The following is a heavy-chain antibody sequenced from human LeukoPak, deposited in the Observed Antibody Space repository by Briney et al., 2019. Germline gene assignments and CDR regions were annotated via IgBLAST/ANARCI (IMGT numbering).Heavy chain of an antibody. D-gene: IGHD4-17*01. CDR3: AGDTAWPDYYYYYYMDV. V-gene: IGHV3-48*01. Sequence: PGGSLRLSCAASGFTFSSYSMNWVRQAPGKGLEWVSYISSSSSTIYYADSVKGRFTISRDNAKNSLYLQMNSLRAEDTAVYYCAGDTAWPDYYYYYYMDVWGKGTTVTVSS. CDR2: ISSSSSTI. J-gene: IGHJ6*03. CDR1: GFTFSSYS.